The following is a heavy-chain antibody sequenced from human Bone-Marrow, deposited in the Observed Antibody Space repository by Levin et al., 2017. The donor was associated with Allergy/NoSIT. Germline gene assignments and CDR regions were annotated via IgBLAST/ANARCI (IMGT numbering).Heavy chain of an antibody. CDR2: IYYTGSA. J-gene: IGHJ4*02. D-gene: IGHD5-24*01. Sequence: SQTLSLPCTVSGGSIRNYYWNWLRPPPGKGLEWIGYIYYTGSANYNPSLKSRVTISVDTSKNQFSLKLSSVTAADTAVYYCARGRDGYTQSDYWGQGTLVAVSS. V-gene: IGHV4-59*01. CDR1: GGSIRNYY. CDR3: ARGRDGYTQSDY.